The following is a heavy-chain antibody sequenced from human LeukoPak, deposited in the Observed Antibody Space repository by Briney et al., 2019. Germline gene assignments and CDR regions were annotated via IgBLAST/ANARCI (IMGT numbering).Heavy chain of an antibody. CDR1: GYTFIGYY. V-gene: IGHV1-2*02. CDR3: ARDQWFGELRTFDY. Sequence: GASVKVSCKAFGYTFIGYYMHWVRQAPGQGLEWMGWINPHSGGTNYAQKFQGRVTMTRDTSISTAYMELSRLRSDDTAVYYCARDQWFGELRTFDYWSQGTLVTVSS. CDR2: INPHSGGT. J-gene: IGHJ4*02. D-gene: IGHD3-10*01.